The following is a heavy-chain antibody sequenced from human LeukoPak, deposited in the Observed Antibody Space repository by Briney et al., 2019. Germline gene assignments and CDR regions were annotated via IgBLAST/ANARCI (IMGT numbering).Heavy chain of an antibody. CDR2: IIPILVIA. CDR3: ARTYYYDSSGYYRTYYFDY. CDR1: GYTFTGYY. D-gene: IGHD3-22*01. Sequence: GASVKVSCKASGYTFTGYYMHWVRQAPGQGLEWMGRIIPILVIANYAQKFQGRVTITADKSTSTAYMELSSLRSEDTAVYYCARTYYYDSSGYYRTYYFDYWGQGTLVTVSS. J-gene: IGHJ4*02. V-gene: IGHV1-69*02.